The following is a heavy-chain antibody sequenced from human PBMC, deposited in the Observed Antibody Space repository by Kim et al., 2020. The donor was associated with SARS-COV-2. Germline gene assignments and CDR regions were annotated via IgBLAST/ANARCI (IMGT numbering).Heavy chain of an antibody. D-gene: IGHD3-3*01. J-gene: IGHJ6*03. CDR1: GGTFSSYA. V-gene: IGHV1-69*04. CDR2: IIPILGIA. CDR3: ARGGPYYDFHGPSYYYYYMDV. Sequence: SVKVSCKASGGTFSSYAISWVRQAPGQGLEWMGRIIPILGIANYAQKFQGRVTITADKSTSTAYMELSSLRSEDTAVYYCARGGPYYDFHGPSYYYYYMDVWGKGTTVTVSS.